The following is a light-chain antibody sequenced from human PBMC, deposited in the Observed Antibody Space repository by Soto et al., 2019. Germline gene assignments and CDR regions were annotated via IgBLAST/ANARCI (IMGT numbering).Light chain of an antibody. Sequence: DIQMTQSPSTLSASVGDRVTITCRASQSVNSWLAWYQQKPGKAPKLLLYKASSLESGVPSRFSGSASGTEFTLTISSLQPDDFGTYYCQQYDTSPLTFGGGTKVDLK. V-gene: IGKV1-5*03. J-gene: IGKJ4*01. CDR3: QQYDTSPLT. CDR2: KAS. CDR1: QSVNSW.